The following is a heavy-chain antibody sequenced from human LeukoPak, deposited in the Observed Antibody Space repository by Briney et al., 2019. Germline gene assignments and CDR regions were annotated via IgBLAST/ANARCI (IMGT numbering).Heavy chain of an antibody. J-gene: IGHJ5*02. CDR3: ARTNYYGSGSYYPDL. CDR2: IYHSGST. D-gene: IGHD3-10*01. CDR1: GGSMRTYY. Sequence: SSETLSLTCTVSGGSMRTYYWSWIRQPPGKGLEWIGFIYHSGSTDYNPSLKSRGTISVDTSKNQFSLKLSSVTAADTAVYYCARTNYYGSGSYYPDLWGQGTLATVSS. V-gene: IGHV4-59*08.